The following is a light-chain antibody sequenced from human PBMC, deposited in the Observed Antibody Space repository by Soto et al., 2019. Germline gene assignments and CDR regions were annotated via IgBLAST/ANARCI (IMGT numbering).Light chain of an antibody. CDR1: SSDVGGYNF. J-gene: IGLJ1*01. CDR2: DVS. Sequence: QSALTQPASVSGSPGQLITISCSGTSSDVGGYNFVSWYQQHPGKVPKLMIYDVSNRPSGVSNRFSGSKSGNTASLTISGLQAEDEADYYCSSYTSSSTLGVFGTGTKLTVL. CDR3: SSYTSSSTLGV. V-gene: IGLV2-14*01.